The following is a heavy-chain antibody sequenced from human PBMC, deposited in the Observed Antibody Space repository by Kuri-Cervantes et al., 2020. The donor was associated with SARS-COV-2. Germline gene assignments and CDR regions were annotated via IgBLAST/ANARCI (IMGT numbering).Heavy chain of an antibody. V-gene: IGHV4-39*01. CDR3: ARHATGYSSSSYLGYYAMDV. CDR1: GGSISSTSSY. D-gene: IGHD6-13*01. Sequence: SCTVSGGSISSTSSYWGWIRQPPGKGLECIGTIYYGGSTYYNPSLKSRITISVDTSKNQFSLRLSSVTAADTAVYYCARHATGYSSSSYLGYYAMDVWGKGTTVTVSS. J-gene: IGHJ6*04. CDR2: IYYGGST.